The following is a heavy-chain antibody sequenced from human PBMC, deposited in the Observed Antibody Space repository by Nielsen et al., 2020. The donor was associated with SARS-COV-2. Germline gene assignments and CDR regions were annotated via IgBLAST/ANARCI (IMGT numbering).Heavy chain of an antibody. V-gene: IGHV1-18*04. CDR3: ARVFPLLD. Sequence: ASVKVSCKASGYTFTDYYIHWVRQAPGQGLEWMGWISAHNGNTNYAQKLQGRVTMTTDTSTSTAYMGLRSLRSDDTAVYYCARVFPLLDWGQGTLVTVSS. J-gene: IGHJ4*02. D-gene: IGHD2-8*02. CDR2: ISAHNGNT. CDR1: GYTFTDYY.